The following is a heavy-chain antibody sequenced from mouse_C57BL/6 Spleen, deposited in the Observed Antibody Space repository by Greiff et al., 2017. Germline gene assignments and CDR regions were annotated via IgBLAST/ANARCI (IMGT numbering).Heavy chain of an antibody. J-gene: IGHJ1*03. D-gene: IGHD2-2*01. CDR3: ARGYDVPYWYFDV. Sequence: QVQLQQPGAELVMPGASVKLSCKASGYTFTSYWMHWVKQRPGQGLEWIGEIDPSDSYTNYNQKFKGKSTFTVDKSSSTAYMQLSSLTSEDSAVYYCARGYDVPYWYFDVWGTGTTVTVSS. CDR1: GYTFTSYW. CDR2: IDPSDSYT. V-gene: IGHV1-69*01.